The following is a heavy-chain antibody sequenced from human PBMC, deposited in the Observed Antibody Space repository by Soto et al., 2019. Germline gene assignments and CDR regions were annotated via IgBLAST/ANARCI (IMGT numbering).Heavy chain of an antibody. J-gene: IGHJ5*02. CDR1: GFTFSSYA. V-gene: IGHV3-23*01. Sequence: GGSLRLSCAASGFTFSSYAMSWVRQAPGKGLEWVSAISGSGGSTYYADSVKGRFTISRDNSKNTLYLQMSSLRAEDTAVYYCASPPHGIAAAGTDWFDPWGQGTLVTVSS. CDR3: ASPPHGIAAAGTDWFDP. CDR2: ISGSGGST. D-gene: IGHD6-13*01.